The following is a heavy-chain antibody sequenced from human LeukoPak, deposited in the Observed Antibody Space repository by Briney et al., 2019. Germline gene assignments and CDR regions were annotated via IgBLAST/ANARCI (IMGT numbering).Heavy chain of an antibody. CDR1: GYSFTSYW. Sequence: GESLKISCKGSGYSFTSYWIGWVRQMPGKGLEWMGIIYPGDSDTRYSPSFQGQVTISADKSISTAYLQWSSLKASDTAMYYCARDVRGGWRWEGIFSPEGGFDYWGQGTLVTVSS. D-gene: IGHD6-19*01. V-gene: IGHV5-51*01. CDR2: IYPGDSDT. CDR3: ARDVRGGWRWEGIFSPEGGFDY. J-gene: IGHJ4*02.